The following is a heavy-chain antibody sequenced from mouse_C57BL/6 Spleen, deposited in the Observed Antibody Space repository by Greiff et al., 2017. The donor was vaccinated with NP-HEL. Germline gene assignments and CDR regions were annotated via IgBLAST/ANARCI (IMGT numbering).Heavy chain of an antibody. CDR2: IKPNNGGT. CDR1: GYTFTDYN. D-gene: IGHD2-3*01. V-gene: IGHV1-22*01. CDR3: ASDYDGYYSWFAY. Sequence: EVQLQQSGPELVKPGASVKMSCKASGYTFTDYNMHWVKQSHGKSLEWIGYIKPNNGGTSYNQKFKGKATLTVNKSSSTAYMELRSLTSADSAVYYCASDYDGYYSWFAYWRQGTLVTVSS. J-gene: IGHJ3*01.